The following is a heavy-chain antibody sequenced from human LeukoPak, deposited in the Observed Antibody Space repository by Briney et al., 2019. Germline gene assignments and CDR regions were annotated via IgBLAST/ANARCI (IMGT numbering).Heavy chain of an antibody. CDR2: INTKTGTP. CDR1: GYTFTAYY. V-gene: IGHV7-4-1*02. Sequence: GASVKVSCTASGYTFTAYYMYWVRQAPGQGLEWMGWINTKTGTPTYAQGFTGRFVFSLDISVTTAYLQISNLKAEDTAFYYCARRSPSADAFDIWGQGTMVTVSS. J-gene: IGHJ3*02. CDR3: ARRSPSADAFDI.